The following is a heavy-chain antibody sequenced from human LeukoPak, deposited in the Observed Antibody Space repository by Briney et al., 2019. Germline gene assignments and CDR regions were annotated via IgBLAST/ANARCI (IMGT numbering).Heavy chain of an antibody. V-gene: IGHV7-4-1*02. CDR2: IDTNTGNP. Sequence: GASVKVSCKASGYTFTSYAMNWVRQAPGQGLEWMGWIDTNTGNPTYAQGFTGRFVFSLDTSVSTAYLQINSLMGEDTAMYYCARGVGGSASGGHDPWGQGTLVTVSS. J-gene: IGHJ5*02. CDR3: ARGVGGSASGGHDP. D-gene: IGHD3-16*01. CDR1: GYTFTSYA.